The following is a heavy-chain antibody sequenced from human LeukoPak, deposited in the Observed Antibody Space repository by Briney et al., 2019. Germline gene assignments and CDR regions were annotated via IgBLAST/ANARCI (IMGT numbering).Heavy chain of an antibody. V-gene: IGHV4-4*07. D-gene: IGHD6-19*01. CDR2: IYTSGST. Sequence: SETLSLTSAVSGGSISSYYWSWIRQPAGKGLEWIGRIYTSGSTNYNPSLKSRVTMSVDTSKNQFSLKLSSVTAADTAVYYCASTIAVAGPNWFDPWGQGTLVTVSS. CDR3: ASTIAVAGPNWFDP. J-gene: IGHJ5*02. CDR1: GGSISSYY.